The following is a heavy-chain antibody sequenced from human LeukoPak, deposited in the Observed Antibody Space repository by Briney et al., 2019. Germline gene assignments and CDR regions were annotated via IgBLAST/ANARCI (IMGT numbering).Heavy chain of an antibody. D-gene: IGHD3-9*01. CDR1: GFTFSNAW. Sequence: PGGSLRLSCAASGFTFSNAWMSWVRQAPGKGLEWVGRIKSKTDGGTTDYAAPVKGRFTISRDDSKNTLYLQMNSLKTEDTAVYHCTTDHPYDILTGPHIDYWGQGTLVTVSS. CDR3: TTDHPYDILTGPHIDY. J-gene: IGHJ4*02. V-gene: IGHV3-15*01. CDR2: IKSKTDGGTT.